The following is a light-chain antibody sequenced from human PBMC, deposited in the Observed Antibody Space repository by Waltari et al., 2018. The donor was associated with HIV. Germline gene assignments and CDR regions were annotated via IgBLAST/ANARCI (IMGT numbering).Light chain of an antibody. CDR1: QNVGAF. V-gene: IGKV1-5*03. CDR3: HQYASFSGT. J-gene: IGKJ1*01. CDR2: QAS. Sequence: DIRLTQSPSTLSASAGDRVAITCRAGQNVGAFLAWYQQKPGKPPKLLIFQASILEGGVPSRFSGSVSGSDFTLTINSLQSDDFATYYCHQYASFSGTFGQGTKVELK.